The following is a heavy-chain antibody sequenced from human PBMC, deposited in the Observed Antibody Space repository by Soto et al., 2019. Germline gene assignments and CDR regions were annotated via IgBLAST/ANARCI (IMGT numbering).Heavy chain of an antibody. V-gene: IGHV1-18*01. CDR1: GYTFTNYG. CDR3: ARGVGSGSYYNQYNWFDP. D-gene: IGHD3-10*01. Sequence: AASVKVSCKASGYTFTNYGISWVRPAPGQGLEWMGWINVYNGNTKYAQKVQGRVTMTTDTSTSTAYMELRSLRSDDTAVYYCARGVGSGSYYNQYNWFDPWGQGTLVTVSS. CDR2: INVYNGNT. J-gene: IGHJ5*02.